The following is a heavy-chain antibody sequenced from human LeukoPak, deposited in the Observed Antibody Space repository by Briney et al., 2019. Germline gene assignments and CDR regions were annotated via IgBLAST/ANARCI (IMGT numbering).Heavy chain of an antibody. CDR2: INLGGST. D-gene: IGHD6-6*01. Sequence: SETLSLTCAVYGGSFSGYYWSWIRQPPGKGLERIGEINLGGSTNYNPSLKSRVTMTIDTSKKEVSLKLTSVTAADTSIYFCASSSKVVRPDSWDYWGQGTLVTVSS. J-gene: IGHJ4*02. V-gene: IGHV4-34*01. CDR3: ASSSKVVRPDSWDY. CDR1: GGSFSGYY.